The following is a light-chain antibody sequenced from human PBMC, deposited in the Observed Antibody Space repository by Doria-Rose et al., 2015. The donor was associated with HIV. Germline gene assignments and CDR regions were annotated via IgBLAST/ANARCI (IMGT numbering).Light chain of an antibody. J-gene: IGKJ5*01. Sequence: TQSPETLSVSPGESATLSCRASQSVSTDLAWYQHKPGQAPRLLIWGASTRATGIPARFSGSGSGTAFTLTISSLQSEDFAIYFCHQYNNWPTFGQGTRLDIK. CDR2: GAS. CDR3: HQYNNWPT. V-gene: IGKV3-15*01. CDR1: QSVSTD.